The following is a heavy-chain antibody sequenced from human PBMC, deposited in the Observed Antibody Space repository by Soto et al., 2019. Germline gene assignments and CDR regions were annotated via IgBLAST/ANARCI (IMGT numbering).Heavy chain of an antibody. CDR1: GFTFSSYS. CDR2: ISSSSSYI. D-gene: IGHD3-9*01. Sequence: EVQLVESGGGLVKPGGSLRLSCAASGFTFSSYSMNWVRQAPGKGLEWVSSISSSSSYIYYADSMEGRFTISRDNAKNSLYLQVNSLRAEDTAVYYCAREDYDIMTGFVYWGQGILVTVSS. J-gene: IGHJ4*02. CDR3: AREDYDIMTGFVY. V-gene: IGHV3-21*01.